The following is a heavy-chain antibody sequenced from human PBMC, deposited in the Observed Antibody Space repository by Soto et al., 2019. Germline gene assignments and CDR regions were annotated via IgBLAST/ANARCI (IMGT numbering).Heavy chain of an antibody. CDR1: GYNFTAFW. J-gene: IGHJ5*01. CDR3: ARVHKDWFDS. V-gene: IGHV5-10-1*01. CDR2: IDPSDSYT. Sequence: GGSLQISCRASGYNFTAFWIHWVRQMPGQGLEWLGKIDPSDSYTNYSPSFEGHVTISTDNSITTAYLQWSSLRASDTALYFCARVHKDWFDSWAQGTMVTVSS.